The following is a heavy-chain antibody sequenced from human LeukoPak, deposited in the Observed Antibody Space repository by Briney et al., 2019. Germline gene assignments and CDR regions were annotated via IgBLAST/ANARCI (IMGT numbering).Heavy chain of an antibody. V-gene: IGHV3-64*01. J-gene: IGHJ5*02. CDR3: AKSRFWGDWFDP. CDR2: ISSNGGST. CDR1: GFTFSSYA. D-gene: IGHD3-16*01. Sequence: GGSLRLSCAASGFTFSSYAMHWVRQAPGKGLEYVSAISSNGGSTYYANSVKGRFTISRDNSKNTLYLQMGSLRAEDMAVYYCAKSRFWGDWFDPCGQGTLVTVSS.